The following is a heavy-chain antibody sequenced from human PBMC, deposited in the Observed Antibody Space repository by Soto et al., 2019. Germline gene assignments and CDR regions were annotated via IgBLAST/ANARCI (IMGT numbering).Heavy chain of an antibody. V-gene: IGHV3-23*01. CDR2: TGGGDGAT. D-gene: IGHD5-12*01. CDR1: GFTFSNHV. Sequence: GGSLRLSCAASGFTFSNHVMSWVRQAPGKGLEWVSSTGGGDGATNYADSVKGRFTISRDNSKNTLYLQMNSLRAEDTAIYYCAKDVYSGYGLNLGAFDIWGQGTVVTVSS. CDR3: AKDVYSGYGLNLGAFDI. J-gene: IGHJ3*02.